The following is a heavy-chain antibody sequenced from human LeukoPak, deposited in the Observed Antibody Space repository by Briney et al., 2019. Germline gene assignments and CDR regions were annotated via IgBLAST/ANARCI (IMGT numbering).Heavy chain of an antibody. CDR3: AKSGGDIPIYFDY. Sequence: GGSLRLSCAASGFTFSSYAMSWVRQAPGRGLEWVSAISGSGGSTYYADSVKGRFTISRDNSKNTLYLQMNSLRAEDTAVYYCAKSGGDIPIYFDYWGQGTLVTVSS. V-gene: IGHV3-23*01. CDR2: ISGSGGST. J-gene: IGHJ4*02. D-gene: IGHD2-21*02. CDR1: GFTFSSYA.